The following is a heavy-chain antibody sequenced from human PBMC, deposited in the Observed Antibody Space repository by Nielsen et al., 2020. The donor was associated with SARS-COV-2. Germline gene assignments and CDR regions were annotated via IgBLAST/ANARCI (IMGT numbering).Heavy chain of an antibody. CDR3: AKISGSQRHYFDF. V-gene: IGHV3-23*01. CDR2: IGTTGDKT. Sequence: GGSLRLSCAASGFSFSSYAMTWVRQAPGKGLEWVSSIGTTGDKTFYADSVKGRFTISRDNSKNTLYLQLNSLRAEDTAVFYCAKISGSQRHYFDFWGQVALVTVSS. CDR1: GFSFSSYA. D-gene: IGHD1-26*01. J-gene: IGHJ4*02.